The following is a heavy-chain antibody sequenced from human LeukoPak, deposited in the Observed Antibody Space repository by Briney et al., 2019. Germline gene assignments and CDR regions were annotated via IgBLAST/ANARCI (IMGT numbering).Heavy chain of an antibody. CDR3: ARDLYRDSLPVSWFDP. D-gene: IGHD4-11*01. CDR2: ISAYNGNR. J-gene: IGHJ5*02. V-gene: IGHV1-18*01. Sequence: GASVKVSCKASGYTFTTHGVSWVRQAPGQGLEWMGWISAYNGNRNHAQKFQGRVTMTTDTSTSTAYMELRSLRSDDTAVYYCARDLYRDSLPVSWFDPWGQGTLVTVSS. CDR1: GYTFTTHG.